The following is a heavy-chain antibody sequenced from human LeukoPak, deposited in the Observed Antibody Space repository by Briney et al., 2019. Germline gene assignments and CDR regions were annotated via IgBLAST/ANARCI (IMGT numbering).Heavy chain of an antibody. CDR1: GFTFDDYA. Sequence: PGGSLRLTCAASGFTFDDYAIYWVRQAPGKGLEWVSGIDWNNDIIGYADSVRGRFTISRDNAKNSLYLQMNSLSAEDTALYYCAKGGYRRGWSYVDVWGQGTTVTVSS. D-gene: IGHD6-19*01. V-gene: IGHV3-9*01. CDR2: IDWNNDII. CDR3: AKGGYRRGWSYVDV. J-gene: IGHJ6*02.